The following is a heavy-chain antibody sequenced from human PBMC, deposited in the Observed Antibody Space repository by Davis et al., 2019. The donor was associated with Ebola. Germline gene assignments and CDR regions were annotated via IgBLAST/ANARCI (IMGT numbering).Heavy chain of an antibody. D-gene: IGHD1-26*01. CDR1: RYTFTSYG. J-gene: IGHJ5*01. Sequence: ASVKVSRQASRYTFTSYGISWVRQAPGQGLEWMGWISAYNGNTNYAQKLQGRVTMTTDTSRSTAYMELRSLRSDDTAVYYCAREAGATTRIYDSWGQGTLVTVSS. CDR3: AREAGATTRIYDS. CDR2: ISAYNGNT. V-gene: IGHV1-18*01.